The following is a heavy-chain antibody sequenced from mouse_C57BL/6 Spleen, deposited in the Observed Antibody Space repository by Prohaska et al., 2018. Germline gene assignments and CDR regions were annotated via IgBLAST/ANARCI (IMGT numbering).Heavy chain of an antibody. J-gene: IGHJ1*03. Sequence: EVQLQQSGPELVKPGASVKISCKASGYTFTDYYMNWVKQSHGKSLEWIGDINPNNGGTSYNQKFKVKATLTVDKSSSTSYMELRSLTSEDSAVYYCARDYCSSYGYWYFDVWGTGTTVTVSS. CDR2: INPNNGGT. D-gene: IGHD1-1*01. V-gene: IGHV1-26*01. CDR1: GYTFTDYY. CDR3: ARDYCSSYGYWYFDV.